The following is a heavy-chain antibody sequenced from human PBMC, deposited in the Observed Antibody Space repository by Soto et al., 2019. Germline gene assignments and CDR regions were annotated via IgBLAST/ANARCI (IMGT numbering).Heavy chain of an antibody. Sequence: PLETLSLTCTVSGGSVSSGSYYWSWIRQPPGKGLEWIGYISYSGSTNYNPSLKSRVTMSVDTSENQFSLQLNSVTAADTAVYYCSRVFGAYWYFDYWGQGMLVTVSS. D-gene: IGHD2-8*02. CDR1: GGSVSSGSYY. V-gene: IGHV4-61*01. CDR3: SRVFGAYWYFDY. J-gene: IGHJ4*02. CDR2: ISYSGST.